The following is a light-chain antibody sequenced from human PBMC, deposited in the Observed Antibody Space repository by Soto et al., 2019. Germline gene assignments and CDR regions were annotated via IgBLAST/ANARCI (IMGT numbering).Light chain of an antibody. V-gene: IGLV1-44*01. J-gene: IGLJ1*01. Sequence: QSVLTRPPSASGTPGQRVTISCSGSSSNIGSSTVNWYQQLPGTAPKLLIYSNNQRPSGVPDRFSGSKSGTSASLAISGLQSEDESNESGADWDDSLNGYVVGTGTKLTVL. CDR2: SNN. CDR3: ADWDDSLNGYV. CDR1: SSNIGSST.